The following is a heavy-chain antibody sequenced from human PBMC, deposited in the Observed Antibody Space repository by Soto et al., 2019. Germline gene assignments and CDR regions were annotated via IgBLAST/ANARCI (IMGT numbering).Heavy chain of an antibody. CDR3: ARESWFVTVTTIYYYYGMDV. CDR1: GSPFTSYY. D-gene: IGHD4-17*01. V-gene: IGHV1-46*01. J-gene: IGHJ6*02. Sequence: ASVKVSSKASGSPFTSYYMHWVRQAPGQGLEWMGIINPSGGSTSYAQKFQGRVTMTRDTSTSTVYMELSSLRSEDTAVYYCARESWFVTVTTIYYYYGMDVWGQGTTVTVSS. CDR2: INPSGGST.